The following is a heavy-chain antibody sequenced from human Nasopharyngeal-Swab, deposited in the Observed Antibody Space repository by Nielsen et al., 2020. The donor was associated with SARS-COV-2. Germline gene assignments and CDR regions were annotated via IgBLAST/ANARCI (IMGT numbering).Heavy chain of an antibody. Sequence: SETLSLTSTVSGGSISSSSYYWGWIRQPPGKGLEWIGSIYYSGSTYYNPSLKSRVTISVDTSKNQFSLKLSSVTAADTAVYYCAGAAAGGWSFDYWGQGTLVTVSS. CDR1: GGSISSSSYY. CDR3: AGAAAGGWSFDY. V-gene: IGHV4-39*01. CDR2: IYYSGST. D-gene: IGHD6-13*01. J-gene: IGHJ4*02.